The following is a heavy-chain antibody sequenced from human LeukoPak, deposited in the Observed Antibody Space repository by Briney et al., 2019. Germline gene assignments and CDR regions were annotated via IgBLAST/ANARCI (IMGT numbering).Heavy chain of an antibody. CDR3: ARVRLVWGMESFDL. CDR2: FDPEDGET. V-gene: IGHV1-24*01. D-gene: IGHD3-16*01. CDR1: GYTLSELS. J-gene: IGHJ3*01. Sequence: ASVKVSCKVSGYTLSELSMHWVRQAPGKGLEWMGGFDPEDGETVYAQKFQGRLTMTEDTSTDTAYMELSSLRSDDTAVYYCARVRLVWGMESFDLWGQGTMVTVSS.